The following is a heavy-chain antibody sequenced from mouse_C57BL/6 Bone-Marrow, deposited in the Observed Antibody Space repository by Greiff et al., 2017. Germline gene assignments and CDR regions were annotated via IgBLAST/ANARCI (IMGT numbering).Heavy chain of an antibody. D-gene: IGHD1-1*01. CDR3: ARQKTTVVDY. Sequence: EVMLVESGGDLVKPGGSLKLSCAASGFTFSSYGMSWVRQTPDKRLEWVATISSGGSYTYYPDSVKGRFTISRDNAKNTLYLQMSSLKSEDTAMYYCARQKTTVVDYWGQGTTLTVSS. V-gene: IGHV5-6*02. J-gene: IGHJ2*01. CDR2: ISSGGSYT. CDR1: GFTFSSYG.